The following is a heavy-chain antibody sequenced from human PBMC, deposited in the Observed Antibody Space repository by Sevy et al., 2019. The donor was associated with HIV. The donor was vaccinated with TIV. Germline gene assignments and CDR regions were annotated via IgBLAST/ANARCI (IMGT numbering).Heavy chain of an antibody. CDR2: IIHSGST. J-gene: IGHJ4*02. Sequence: SETLSLTCAVYGESFSGYYWSWIRQPPGKGLEWIGEIIHSGSTNYNPSLKSRVTISVDTSKNQFSLKLSSVTAADTAVYYCARGRGVAVAGTRISYWGQGTLVTVSS. CDR3: ARGRGVAVAGTRISY. V-gene: IGHV4-34*01. D-gene: IGHD6-19*01. CDR1: GESFSGYY.